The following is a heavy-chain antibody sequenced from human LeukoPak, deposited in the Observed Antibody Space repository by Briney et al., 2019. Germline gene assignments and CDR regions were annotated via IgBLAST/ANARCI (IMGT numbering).Heavy chain of an antibody. Sequence: SETLSLTCTVSGGSISSSSYYWGWIRQPPGKGLEWIGSIYYSGSTYYNPPLMSRVAISVDTSKNQFSLELSSVTAADTAVYYCARLPLSIVGAHGFDIWGQGTMVTVSS. V-gene: IGHV4-39*01. CDR1: GGSISSSSYY. CDR3: ARLPLSIVGAHGFDI. J-gene: IGHJ3*02. CDR2: IYYSGST. D-gene: IGHD1-26*01.